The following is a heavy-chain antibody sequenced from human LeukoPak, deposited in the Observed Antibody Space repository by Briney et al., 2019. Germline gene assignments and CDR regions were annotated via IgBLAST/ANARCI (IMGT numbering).Heavy chain of an antibody. CDR3: ARLATDSDILTGSDY. CDR1: GGSISGYY. V-gene: IGHV4-59*08. J-gene: IGHJ4*02. D-gene: IGHD3-9*01. Sequence: PSETLSLTCTVSGGSISGYYWSWVRQPPLKGLEWIGYIYSSGITRYSPSLKNRLTISVDTSKNQFSLRLSSVTAADTALYYCARLATDSDILTGSDYWGQGTLVTVSS. CDR2: IYSSGIT.